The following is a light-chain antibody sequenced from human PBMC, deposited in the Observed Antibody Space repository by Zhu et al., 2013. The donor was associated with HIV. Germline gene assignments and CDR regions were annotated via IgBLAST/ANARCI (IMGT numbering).Light chain of an antibody. CDR3: QQYGTPPYT. V-gene: IGKV3-20*01. Sequence: EIVLTQSPGTLSLSPGERAALSCVASESVTSDYLAWYQQKPGQAPRLLIYGASIRATGIPDRFSGSGSGTDSDFILTISRLEPEDFAVYYCQQYGTPPYTFGQGTRLE. CDR2: GAS. J-gene: IGKJ2*01. CDR1: ESVTSDY.